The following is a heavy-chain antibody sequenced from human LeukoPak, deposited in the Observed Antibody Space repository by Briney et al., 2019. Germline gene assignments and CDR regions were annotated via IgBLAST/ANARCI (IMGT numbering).Heavy chain of an antibody. Sequence: ASVKVSCKASGYTFTGYYMHWVRQAPGQGLEWMGWINPNSGGTNYAQKFQGRVTMTRDTSISTAYMELSRLRSDDTAVYYCARGTYYYGSGSYYNVASWFDPWGQGTLVTVSS. J-gene: IGHJ5*02. CDR3: ARGTYYYGSGSYYNVASWFDP. V-gene: IGHV1-2*02. CDR1: GYTFTGYY. CDR2: INPNSGGT. D-gene: IGHD3-10*01.